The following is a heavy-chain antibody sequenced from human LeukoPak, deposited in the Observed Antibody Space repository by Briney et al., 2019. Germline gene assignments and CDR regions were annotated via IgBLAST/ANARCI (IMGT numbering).Heavy chain of an antibody. CDR3: ARDYPLDWLYDN. Sequence: GGPLSSSFPAPGFTLIGFGWSWSPQAPGKGRGGVASIKQDGSEKYYVDSVKGRFTISRDNAKNSLYLQMNSLRAEDTAVYYCARDYPLDWLYDNWGQGTLVTVSS. CDR1: GFTLIGFG. CDR2: IKQDGSEK. V-gene: IGHV3-7*01. D-gene: IGHD3-9*01. J-gene: IGHJ4*02.